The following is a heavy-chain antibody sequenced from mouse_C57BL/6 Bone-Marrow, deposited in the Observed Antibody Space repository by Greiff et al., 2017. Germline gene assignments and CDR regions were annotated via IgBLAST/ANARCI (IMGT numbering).Heavy chain of an antibody. J-gene: IGHJ3*01. Sequence: VQLQQPGAELVMPGASVKLSCKASGYTFTSYWMHWVKQRPGQGLEWIGEIDPSDSYTNYNQKFKGKSTLTVDKSSSTAYMQLSSLTSEDSAVYYCARENDGYYGAYWGQGTLVTVSA. CDR3: ARENDGYYGAY. D-gene: IGHD2-3*01. V-gene: IGHV1-69*01. CDR1: GYTFTSYW. CDR2: IDPSDSYT.